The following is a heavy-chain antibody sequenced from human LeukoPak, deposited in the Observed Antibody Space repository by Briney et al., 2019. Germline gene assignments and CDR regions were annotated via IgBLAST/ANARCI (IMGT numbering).Heavy chain of an antibody. CDR2: INPNSGGT. Sequence: ASVKVSCKASGYTFTGYYMHWVRQAPGQGLEWMGWINPNSGGTNYAQKFQGRVTMTRDTSISTAYMELSRLRSEDTAVYYCARGGADMPWGDWFDPWGQGTLVTVSS. J-gene: IGHJ5*02. CDR1: GYTFTGYY. D-gene: IGHD2-2*01. CDR3: ARGGADMPWGDWFDP. V-gene: IGHV1-2*02.